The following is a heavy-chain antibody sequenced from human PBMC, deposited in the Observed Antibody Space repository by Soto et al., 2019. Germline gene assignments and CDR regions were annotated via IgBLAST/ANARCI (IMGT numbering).Heavy chain of an antibody. D-gene: IGHD3-22*01. V-gene: IGHV3-23*01. CDR2: IGGSGSGGYT. Sequence: PGGSLRLSCTASGLTFSTYAMSWVRQAPGKGLEWVSAIGGSGSGGYTYYADSVKGRFTVSRDNSRDTLYLQMNSLRAEDTAVYYCAKGVPYYYDSSGYFTGPFDYWGQGTLVTVSS. J-gene: IGHJ4*02. CDR3: AKGVPYYYDSSGYFTGPFDY. CDR1: GLTFSTYA.